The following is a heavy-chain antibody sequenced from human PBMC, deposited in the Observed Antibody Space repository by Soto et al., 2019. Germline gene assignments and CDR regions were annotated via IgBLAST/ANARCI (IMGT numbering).Heavy chain of an antibody. CDR2: ITDNGGST. CDR1: GFTFSRDG. V-gene: IGHV3-23*01. Sequence: GGSLRLSCALSGFTFSRDGMSWVRPAQGKGLEWVSLITDNGGSTYYANTVKGRFTISRDNTKNTLFLQMNSLRAEDTAVYYCAKERATTTSFDYWGQGALVTVSS. CDR3: AKERATTTSFDY. J-gene: IGHJ4*02. D-gene: IGHD1-26*01.